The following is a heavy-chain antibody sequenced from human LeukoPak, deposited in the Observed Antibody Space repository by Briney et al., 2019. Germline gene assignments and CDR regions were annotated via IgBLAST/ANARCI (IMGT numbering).Heavy chain of an antibody. CDR3: ARDGSGNYYFDY. D-gene: IGHD3-3*01. CDR1: GYTFTAYA. Sequence: GASVKVPCKTSGYTFTAYAIHWVRQAPGQRLEWMGWINAGSGNTYYSQEFQGRITIARDTSASIAYMELSSLRSEDTAVYYCARDGSGNYYFDYWGQGTLVTVSS. CDR2: INAGSGNT. J-gene: IGHJ4*02. V-gene: IGHV1-3*01.